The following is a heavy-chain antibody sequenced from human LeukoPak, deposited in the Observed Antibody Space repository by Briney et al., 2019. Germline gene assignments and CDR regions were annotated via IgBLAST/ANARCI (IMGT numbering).Heavy chain of an antibody. CDR1: GGSISSYY. J-gene: IGHJ3*02. CDR3: ARRHSSGLLGAFDI. CDR2: IYTSGST. Sequence: SETLSLTCTVSGGSISSYYWSWIRQPAGKGLEWIGRIYTSGSTNYNPSLKSRVTISVDTSKNQFSLKLSSVTAADTAVYYCARRHSSGLLGAFDIWGQGTMVTVSS. D-gene: IGHD3-22*01. V-gene: IGHV4-4*07.